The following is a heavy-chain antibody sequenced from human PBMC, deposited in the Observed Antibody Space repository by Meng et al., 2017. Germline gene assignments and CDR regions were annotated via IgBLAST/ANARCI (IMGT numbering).Heavy chain of an antibody. J-gene: IGHJ4*02. CDR3: ARENRWEPPDY. Sequence: VQLVQSGAEVKKPGASVKVSCKASGYTFTSYDINWVRQATGQGLEWMGWINTNTGNPTYAQGFTGRFVFSLDTSVSTAYLQISSLKAEDTAVYYCARENRWEPPDYWGQGTLVTVSS. V-gene: IGHV7-4-1*02. D-gene: IGHD1-26*01. CDR1: GYTFTSYD. CDR2: INTNTGNP.